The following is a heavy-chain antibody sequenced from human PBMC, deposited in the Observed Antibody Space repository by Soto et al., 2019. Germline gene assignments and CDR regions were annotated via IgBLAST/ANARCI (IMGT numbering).Heavy chain of an antibody. J-gene: IGHJ3*01. V-gene: IGHV4-59*01. Sequence: QVQLQESGPGLVKPSETLSLTCTFSGGSISSYYWSWIRQPPGKGMEWIGYIYYSGSTTHNPSLKRRATISVDTPKSQFSLMRSSVTAADTDVHYCATVGGDAVARWGKGTIASVPS. CDR1: GGSISSYY. CDR2: IYYSGST. CDR3: ATVGGDAVAR. D-gene: IGHD3-16*01.